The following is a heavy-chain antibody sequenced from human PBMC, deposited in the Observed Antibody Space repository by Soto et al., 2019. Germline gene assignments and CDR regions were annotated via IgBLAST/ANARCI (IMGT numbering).Heavy chain of an antibody. CDR3: ARDARYPSWYFDL. V-gene: IGHV3-66*01. J-gene: IGHJ2*01. D-gene: IGHD1-1*01. Sequence: EVQLVESGGGLVQPGGSLRLSCAASGFTVRSNYISWVRQAPGKGLEWVSVIYSGGSTYYADSVKGRFTISRDNSKNTVYLQMNSLRAEDTAVYYCARDARYPSWYFDLWGRGTLVSVSS. CDR2: IYSGGST. CDR1: GFTVRSNY.